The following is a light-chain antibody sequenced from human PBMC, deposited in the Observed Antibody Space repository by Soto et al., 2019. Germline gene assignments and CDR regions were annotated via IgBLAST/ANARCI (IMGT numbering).Light chain of an antibody. Sequence: QSALTQPPSASGSPGQSVTISCTGTSSDVGSYNSVSWYQHHPGKAPRLIIYEVNKRPSGVPDRFSGSKSANTASLTVSGLQAEDEADYYCSSYAGSTNYVFGTGTKLTVL. CDR2: EVN. CDR3: SSYAGSTNYV. V-gene: IGLV2-8*01. J-gene: IGLJ1*01. CDR1: SSDVGSYNS.